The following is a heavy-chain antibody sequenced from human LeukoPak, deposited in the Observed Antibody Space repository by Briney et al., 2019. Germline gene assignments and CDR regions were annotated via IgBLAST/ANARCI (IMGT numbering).Heavy chain of an antibody. J-gene: IGHJ4*02. CDR3: ARDSPSYYDSSGYPFDY. CDR2: ISWNSGSI. CDR1: GFTFDDYA. Sequence: GRSLRLSCAASGFTFDDYAMHWVRQAPGKGLEWVSGISWNSGSIGYADSVKGRFTISRDNAKNSLYLQMNSLRAEDTAVYYCARDSPSYYDSSGYPFDYWGQGTLVTVSS. V-gene: IGHV3-9*01. D-gene: IGHD3-22*01.